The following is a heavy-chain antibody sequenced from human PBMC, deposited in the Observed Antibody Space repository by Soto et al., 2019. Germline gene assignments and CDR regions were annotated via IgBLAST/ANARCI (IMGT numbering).Heavy chain of an antibody. CDR3: ARGIAAAGTWYYGMDV. D-gene: IGHD6-13*01. J-gene: IGHJ6*02. CDR2: IIPILGIA. Sequence: QVQLVQSGAEVKKPGSSVKVSCKASGGTFSSYTISWVRQAPGQGLEWMGRIIPILGIANYAQKFQGRVTNTADKSTSTAYMELSSLRSEDTAVYYCARGIAAAGTWYYGMDVWGQGTTVTVSS. V-gene: IGHV1-69*02. CDR1: GGTFSSYT.